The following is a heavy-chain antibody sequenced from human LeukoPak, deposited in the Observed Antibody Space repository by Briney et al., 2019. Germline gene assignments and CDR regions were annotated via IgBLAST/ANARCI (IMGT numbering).Heavy chain of an antibody. Sequence: SETLSLTCIVSGGSISSGTYYWGWIRQPPGKGLEWIGTIFYSGSTNYNPSLKSRVTISVDTSKNQFSLKLSSVTAADTAVYYCAMSITMIIVIVKRPPTIDYWGQGTLVTVSS. CDR3: AMSITMIIVIVKRPPTIDY. D-gene: IGHD3-22*01. V-gene: IGHV4-39*07. CDR1: GGSISSGTYY. J-gene: IGHJ4*02. CDR2: IFYSGST.